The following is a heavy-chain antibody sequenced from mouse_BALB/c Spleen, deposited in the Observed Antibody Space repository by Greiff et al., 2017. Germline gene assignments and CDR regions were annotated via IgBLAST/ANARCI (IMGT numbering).Heavy chain of an antibody. CDR2: IRNKANGYTT. V-gene: IGHV7-3*02. CDR3: ARDRGDY. Sequence: EVKLVESGGGLVQPGGSLRLSCATSGFTFTDYYMSWVRQPPGKALEWLGFIRNKANGYTTEYSASVKGRFTISRDNSQSILYLQMNTLRAEDSATYYCARDRGDYWGQGTSVTGSS. CDR1: GFTFTDYY. J-gene: IGHJ4*01.